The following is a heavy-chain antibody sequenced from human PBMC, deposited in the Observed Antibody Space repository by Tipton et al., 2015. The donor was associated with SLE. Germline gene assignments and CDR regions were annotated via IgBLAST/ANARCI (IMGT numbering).Heavy chain of an antibody. CDR2: TIPIFGTA. J-gene: IGHJ4*02. CDR3: ATSGDYYDSRGPYYFDY. CDR1: GGTVSSYA. V-gene: IGHV1-69*05. Sequence: QSGAEVKKPGSAVKVSCTASGGTVSSYAISWVRQAPGQGLEWMGGTIPIFGTANYAQDFQGRVTITTDESTSTAYMELSSLRSEDTAVYYCATSGDYYDSRGPYYFDYWGQGTLVTVSS. D-gene: IGHD3-22*01.